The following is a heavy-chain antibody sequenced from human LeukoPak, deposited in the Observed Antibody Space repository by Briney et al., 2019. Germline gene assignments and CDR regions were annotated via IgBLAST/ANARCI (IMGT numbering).Heavy chain of an antibody. J-gene: IGHJ3*02. CDR1: GGSISSSGYY. CDR3: AREDFDAFDI. Sequence: SETLSLTCTVSGGSISSSGYYWSWIRQPPGKGLEWIGYIYYSGSTNYNPSLRSRVTISVDTSKNQFSLKLSSVTAADTAVYYCAREDFDAFDIWGQGTMVTVSS. V-gene: IGHV4-61*08. D-gene: IGHD3-3*01. CDR2: IYYSGST.